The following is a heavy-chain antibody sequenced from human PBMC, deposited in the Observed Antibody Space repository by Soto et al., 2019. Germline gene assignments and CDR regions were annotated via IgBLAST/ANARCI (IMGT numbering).Heavy chain of an antibody. Sequence: QVQLQQWGAGLLKPSETLSLTCAVYGGSFSGYYWSWIRQPPGKGLEWIGEINHSGSTNYNPSLKSRVTISVDTSKNQFSLKLSSVTDADTAVYYCARSQGYYYGSGSYYNPRPYDYWGQGTLVTVSS. CDR1: GGSFSGYY. CDR3: ARSQGYYYGSGSYYNPRPYDY. D-gene: IGHD3-10*01. J-gene: IGHJ4*02. CDR2: INHSGST. V-gene: IGHV4-34*01.